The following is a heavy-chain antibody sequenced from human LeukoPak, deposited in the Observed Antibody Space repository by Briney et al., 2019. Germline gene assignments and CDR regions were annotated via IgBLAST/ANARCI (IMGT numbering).Heavy chain of an antibody. D-gene: IGHD3-10*02. CDR1: GFTFSSYG. V-gene: IGHV3-23*01. Sequence: GSLRLSCAASGFTFSSYGMSWVRQAPGKGLEWVSAISGSGGSTYYADSVKGRFTISRDDSKNTLYLQMNSLRAEDTAVYYCAELGITMIGGVWGKGTTVTISS. J-gene: IGHJ6*04. CDR3: AELGITMIGGV. CDR2: ISGSGGST.